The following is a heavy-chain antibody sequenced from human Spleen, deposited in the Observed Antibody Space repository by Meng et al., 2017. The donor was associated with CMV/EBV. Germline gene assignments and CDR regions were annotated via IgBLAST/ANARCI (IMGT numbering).Heavy chain of an antibody. CDR1: GFTLSSYS. J-gene: IGHJ3*02. Sequence: CADSGFTLSSYSMNWVRQAPGKGLEWVASISSGSSYINYADSLKGRFTISRDNAQNSLFLQMNSLRAEDTAVYYCARLYYYEDAFDIWGQGTMVTVSS. CDR2: ISSGSSYI. V-gene: IGHV3-21*01. D-gene: IGHD3-22*01. CDR3: ARLYYYEDAFDI.